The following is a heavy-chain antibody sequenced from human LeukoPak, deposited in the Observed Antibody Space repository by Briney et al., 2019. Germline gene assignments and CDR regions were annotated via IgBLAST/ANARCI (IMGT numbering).Heavy chain of an antibody. D-gene: IGHD4-23*01. V-gene: IGHV3-23*01. Sequence: GGSLRLSCAASGFTFSSYGMIWVRQAPGKGLEWVSGIYGSGGSTYYADSVKGRFTIFRDISKNTLSLLMNSLRDEDTATYYCAKAPVRLRYFDLWGRGTLVTVPS. CDR2: IYGSGGST. CDR3: AKAPVRLRYFDL. CDR1: GFTFSSYG. J-gene: IGHJ2*01.